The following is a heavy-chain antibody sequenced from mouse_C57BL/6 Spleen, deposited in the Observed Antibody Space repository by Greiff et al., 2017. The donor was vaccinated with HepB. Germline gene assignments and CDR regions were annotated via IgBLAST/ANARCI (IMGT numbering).Heavy chain of an antibody. CDR3: TTDGYY. V-gene: IGHV14-4*01. Sequence: VQLQQSGAELVRPGASVKLSCTASGFNIKDDYMHWVKQRPQQGLEWIGWIDPENGDTAYASKFQGKATITADTSANTAYLQLSSLTSEDTAVYYCTTDGYYWGQGTTLTVSS. CDR1: GFNIKDDY. J-gene: IGHJ2*01. CDR2: IDPENGDT. D-gene: IGHD2-3*01.